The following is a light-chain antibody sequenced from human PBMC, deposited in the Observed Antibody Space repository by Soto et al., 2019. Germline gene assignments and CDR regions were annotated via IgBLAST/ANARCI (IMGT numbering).Light chain of an antibody. V-gene: IGKV1-5*03. Sequence: DIQMTQSPSTLSASVGDTVTITCRASQSIDTWLAWHQQKPGRAPKLLISKASTLESGVPSRFSGSGSGTDFTLTISGLQPDDFAIYYCQQYKSYRAFGQGTKVEI. CDR1: QSIDTW. CDR3: QQYKSYRA. CDR2: KAS. J-gene: IGKJ1*01.